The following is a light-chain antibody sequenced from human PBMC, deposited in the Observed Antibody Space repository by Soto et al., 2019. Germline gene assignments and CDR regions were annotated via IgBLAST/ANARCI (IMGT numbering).Light chain of an antibody. CDR3: QQYGNSEYT. Sequence: IVLTQSPGTLSLSPGERATLSCRASQSVSSSDLAWYQQTPGQAPRLLIYGASSRATGIPDRFSGSGSGTEFTLTISRLEPEDFAVYYCQQYGNSEYTFGQGTKLEIK. CDR1: QSVSSSD. J-gene: IGKJ2*01. V-gene: IGKV3-20*01. CDR2: GAS.